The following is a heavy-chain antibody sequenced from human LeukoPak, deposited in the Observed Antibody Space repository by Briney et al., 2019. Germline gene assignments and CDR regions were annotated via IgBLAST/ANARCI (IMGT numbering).Heavy chain of an antibody. CDR2: ISAYNGYT. Sequence: GASVKVSCKGSGYTFTSYGISWVRQAPGQGLEWMGWISAYNGYTKYAEKLQGRVTMTTDTSTSTAYMELRSLRSDDTAVYYCARAKYDSSGYYWFDPWGQGTLVTVSS. D-gene: IGHD3-22*01. V-gene: IGHV1-18*01. CDR3: ARAKYDSSGYYWFDP. J-gene: IGHJ5*02. CDR1: GYTFTSYG.